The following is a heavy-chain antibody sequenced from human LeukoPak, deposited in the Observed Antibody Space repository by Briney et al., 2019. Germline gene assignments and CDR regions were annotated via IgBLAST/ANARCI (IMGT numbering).Heavy chain of an antibody. Sequence: GGSLRLSCAASGFTFSTYWMSWVRQAPGRGLEWVANINQDESERYYVDSVKGRFTISRDNAKNSLYLQMSSLRAEDTGVYYCARLGQGLAYWGQGTLVTVSS. CDR3: ARLGQGLAY. D-gene: IGHD3-22*01. V-gene: IGHV3-7*01. CDR1: GFTFSTYW. J-gene: IGHJ4*02. CDR2: INQDESER.